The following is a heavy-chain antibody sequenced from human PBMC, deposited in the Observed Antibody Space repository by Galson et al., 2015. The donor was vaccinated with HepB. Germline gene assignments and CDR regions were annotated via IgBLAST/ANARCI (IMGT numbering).Heavy chain of an antibody. CDR1: GDSVSSNYAV. CDR2: TYYRSKWIY. Sequence: CAISGDSVSSNYAVWNWIRQSPSRGHEWLGRTYYRSKWIYDYAESVKSRITITPDTSKNLVSLQLHSVTPADAAVYYCAYGVDVWGQGTTVTVSS. CDR3: AYGVDV. V-gene: IGHV6-1*01. J-gene: IGHJ6*02.